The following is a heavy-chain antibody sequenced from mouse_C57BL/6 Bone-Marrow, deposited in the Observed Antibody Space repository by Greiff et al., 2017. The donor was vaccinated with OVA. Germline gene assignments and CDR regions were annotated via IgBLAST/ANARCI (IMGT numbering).Heavy chain of an antibody. D-gene: IGHD3-2*02. CDR1: GYTFTSYW. Sequence: QVQLQQSGAELVKPGASVKLSCKASGYTFTSYWMQWVKQRPGQGLEWIGEIDPSDSYTNYNQKFKGKATLTVDTSSSTAYMQLSSLTSEDSAVYYCARERGSGPPWGQGTLVTVSA. V-gene: IGHV1-50*01. CDR3: ARERGSGPP. CDR2: IDPSDSYT. J-gene: IGHJ3*01.